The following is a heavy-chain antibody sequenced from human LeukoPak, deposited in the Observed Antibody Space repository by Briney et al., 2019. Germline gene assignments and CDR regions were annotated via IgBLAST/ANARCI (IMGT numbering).Heavy chain of an antibody. J-gene: IGHJ4*02. CDR1: GGSFSGYY. D-gene: IGHD5-18*01. Sequence: SETLSLTCAVYGGSFSGYYWSWIRQPPGKGRERIGEINHSGSTNYNPSLKSRVTISVDTSKNQFSLKLSSVTAADTAVYYCARAGYRYGNDYWGQGTLVTVSS. CDR2: INHSGST. V-gene: IGHV4-34*01. CDR3: ARAGYRYGNDY.